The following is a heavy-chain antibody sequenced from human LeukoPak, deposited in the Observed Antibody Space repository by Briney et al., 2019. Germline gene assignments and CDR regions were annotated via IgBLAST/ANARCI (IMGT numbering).Heavy chain of an antibody. V-gene: IGHV4-4*07. CDR2: IYTSGST. Sequence: SETLSLTCTVSGGSISSYYWSWIRQPAGKGLEWIGRIYTSGSTYYNPSLNSRVTMSVGTSKNQFSLQLSSVTAADTAVYYCARDAYYYDTSGYCFLDYWGQETLVSVP. D-gene: IGHD3-22*01. CDR3: ARDAYYYDTSGYCFLDY. CDR1: GGSISSYY. J-gene: IGHJ4*02.